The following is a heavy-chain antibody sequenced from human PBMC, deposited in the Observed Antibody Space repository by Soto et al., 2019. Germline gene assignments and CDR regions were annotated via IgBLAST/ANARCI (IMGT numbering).Heavy chain of an antibody. CDR1: GFTFSSYW. CDR3: GRDNSAYCGGDCYNLLDY. V-gene: IGHV3-7*04. CDR2: IKQDGRDK. J-gene: IGHJ4*02. Sequence: EVQLVESGGGLVQPGGSLRLSCAASGFTFSSYWMSWVRQAPGKGLEWVTNIKQDGRDKYYVDSVKGRFTISRDNAKNSLYLQMDRLRAEDTAVYYCGRDNSAYCGGDCYNLLDYWGQGTLVTVSS. D-gene: IGHD2-21*02.